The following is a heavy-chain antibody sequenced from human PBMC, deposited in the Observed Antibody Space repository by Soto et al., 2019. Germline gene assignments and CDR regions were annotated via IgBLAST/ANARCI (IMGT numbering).Heavy chain of an antibody. V-gene: IGHV1-2*02. CDR1: GYTFTGYY. Sequence: GAAVKVSCKATGYTFTGYYIHWVRQAPGQGLEWMGWINPKSGGTYYVQKYQGRVTMTRDTSMSSAYMELSRLRVDDTATYYCARGNSGDDDEFDYWGQGTPVTVS. CDR2: INPKSGGT. CDR3: ARGNSGDDDEFDY. D-gene: IGHD5-12*01. J-gene: IGHJ4*02.